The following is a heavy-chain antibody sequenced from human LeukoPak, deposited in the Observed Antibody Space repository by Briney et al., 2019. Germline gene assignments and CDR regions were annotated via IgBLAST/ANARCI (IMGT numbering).Heavy chain of an antibody. CDR1: GGSMSSYY. D-gene: IGHD5-18*01. CDR3: AACDTYYYYYYMDV. Sequence: PSETLSLTCTVSGGSMSSYYWSWIRQPPGKGLEWIGYIYYSGSTNYNPSLKSRVTISVDTSKNQFSLKLSSVTAADTAVYYCAACDTYYYYYYMDVWGKRTTVTVSS. V-gene: IGHV4-59*08. J-gene: IGHJ6*03. CDR2: IYYSGST.